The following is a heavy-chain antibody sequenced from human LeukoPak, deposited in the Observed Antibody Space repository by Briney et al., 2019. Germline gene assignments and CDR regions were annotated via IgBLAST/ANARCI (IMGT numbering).Heavy chain of an antibody. D-gene: IGHD3-10*01. V-gene: IGHV4-61*02. J-gene: IGHJ3*02. Sequence: SETLSLTCTVSGGSISSSSYYWGWIRQPAGKGLEWIGRIDTSGSTNYNPSLKSRVTISVDTSKNQFSLKLSSVTAADTAVYYCAREAPPADYGSGTGNAFDIWGQGTMVTVSS. CDR1: GGSISSSSYY. CDR3: AREAPPADYGSGTGNAFDI. CDR2: IDTSGST.